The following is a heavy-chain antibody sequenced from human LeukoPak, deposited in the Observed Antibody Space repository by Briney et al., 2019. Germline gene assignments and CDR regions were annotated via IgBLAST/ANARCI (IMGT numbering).Heavy chain of an antibody. V-gene: IGHV1-24*01. J-gene: IGHJ6*03. CDR2: FDPEDGET. D-gene: IGHD7-27*01. Sequence: ASVKVSCKVSGYTLTELSMHWVRQAPGKGLEWMGGFDPEDGETIYAQKFQGRVTMTEDTSTETAYMELSSLRSEDTAVYYCARGPGSLYYYYMDVWGKGTTVTVSS. CDR1: GYTLTELS. CDR3: ARGPGSLYYYYMDV.